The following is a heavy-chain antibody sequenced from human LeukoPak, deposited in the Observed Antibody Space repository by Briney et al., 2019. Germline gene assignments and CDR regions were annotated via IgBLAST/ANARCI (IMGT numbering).Heavy chain of an antibody. CDR1: GFTFKLYW. V-gene: IGHV3-74*01. D-gene: IGHD6-19*01. CDR2: INDDGSDT. Sequence: GGSLRLSCAVSGFTFKLYWMHWVRQAPGKGPVWVSRINDDGSDTTYADSVKGRFTISRDDAKNSLYLQMNSLRAEDTAVYYCARDFGYSSGWGQGTLVTVSS. CDR3: ARDFGYSSG. J-gene: IGHJ4*02.